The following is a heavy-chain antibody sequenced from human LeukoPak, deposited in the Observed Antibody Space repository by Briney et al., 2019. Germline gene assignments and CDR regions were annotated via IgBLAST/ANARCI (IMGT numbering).Heavy chain of an antibody. CDR3: ARLERSSWYDMAGAFDI. V-gene: IGHV4-59*01. Sequence: SETLSLTCTVSGGSISSYYWSWIRQPPGKGLEWIGYIYYSGSTNYNPSLKSRVTISVDTSKNQFSLKLSSVTAADTAVYYCARLERSSWYDMAGAFDIWGQGTMVTVSS. J-gene: IGHJ3*02. D-gene: IGHD6-13*01. CDR1: GGSISSYY. CDR2: IYYSGST.